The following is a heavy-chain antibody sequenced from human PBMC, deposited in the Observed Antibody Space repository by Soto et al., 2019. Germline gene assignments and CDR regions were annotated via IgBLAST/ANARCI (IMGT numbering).Heavy chain of an antibody. V-gene: IGHV1-69*01. D-gene: IGHD3-10*01. CDR3: ARGHLYYYGSGSYYSRFDP. Sequence: QVQLVQSGSEVKKPGSSVKVSCKASPGTFSTYAVSWVRQAPGQGLEWMGGIIPLFGTPNYAQKFQGRVTITADDSTRTVYMELSSLTSEETAVYYCARGHLYYYGSGSYYSRFDPWGQGTRVSVSS. CDR2: IIPLFGTP. CDR1: PGTFSTYA. J-gene: IGHJ5*02.